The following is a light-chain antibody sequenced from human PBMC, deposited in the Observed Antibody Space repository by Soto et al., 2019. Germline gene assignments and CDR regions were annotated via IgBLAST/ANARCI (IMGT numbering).Light chain of an antibody. CDR1: QNVNNR. CDR3: QHFNSWPLL. V-gene: IGKV3-15*01. J-gene: IGKJ1*01. CDR2: GAS. Sequence: EIVMTQSPAMLSVSPGERATLSCRASQNVNNRLAWYQQKAGQPPRLLIYGASTRATGIPARFSGSGSGTESTLTISSLQSEDFAVYYCQHFNSWPLLFGQGTKV.